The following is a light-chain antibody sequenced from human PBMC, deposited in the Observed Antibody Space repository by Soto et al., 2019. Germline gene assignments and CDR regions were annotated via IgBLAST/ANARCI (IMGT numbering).Light chain of an antibody. CDR1: QRINIY. V-gene: IGKV1-39*01. CDR3: QQSFSTPT. J-gene: IGKJ5*01. Sequence: DIQMTQSPSSLSTSVGDRVTITCRASQRINIYLNWYRQKPGKAPELLIYSAYNLQSGVPSRFSGSGSGTDFTLTISSLQPEDFATYYCQQSFSTPTFGQGTRLEIK. CDR2: SAY.